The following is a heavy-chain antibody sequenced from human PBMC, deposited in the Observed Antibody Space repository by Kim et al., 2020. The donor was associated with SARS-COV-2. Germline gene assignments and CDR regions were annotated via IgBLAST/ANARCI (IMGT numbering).Heavy chain of an antibody. V-gene: IGHV3-74*01. CDR3: ARGDYYDSSGYMGDFWYFDL. CDR2: INSDGSST. Sequence: GGSLRLSCAASGFTFSSYWMHWVRQAPGKGLVWVSRINSDGSSTSYADSVKGRFTISRDNAKNTLYLQMNSLRAEDTAVYYCARGDYYDSSGYMGDFWYFDLWGRGTLVTVSS. D-gene: IGHD3-22*01. CDR1: GFTFSSYW. J-gene: IGHJ2*01.